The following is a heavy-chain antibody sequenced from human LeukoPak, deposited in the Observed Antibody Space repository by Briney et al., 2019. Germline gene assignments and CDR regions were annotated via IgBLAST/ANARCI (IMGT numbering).Heavy chain of an antibody. CDR2: IYHSGST. Sequence: SETLSLTCAVSGYSISSGYYWGWIRQPPGKGLEWIGSIYHSGSTYYNPSLKSRVTISVDTSKNHFSLKLSSVTAADTAVYYCARGGYYMDVWGKGTTVTVSS. CDR1: GYSISSGYY. V-gene: IGHV4-38-2*01. CDR3: ARGGYYMDV. J-gene: IGHJ6*03.